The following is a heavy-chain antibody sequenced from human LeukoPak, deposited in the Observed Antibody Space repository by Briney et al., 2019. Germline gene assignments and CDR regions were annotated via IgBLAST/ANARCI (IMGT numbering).Heavy chain of an antibody. V-gene: IGHV3-23*01. D-gene: IGHD2-2*01. CDR1: GFTFSSYA. Sequence: GGSLRLSCAASGFTFSSYAMSWVRQAPGKGLGWVSAISGSGGSTYYADSVKGRFTISRDNSKNTLYLQMNSLRAEDTAVYYCAKRPQYCSSTSCQIFDYWGQGTLVTVSS. CDR3: AKRPQYCSSTSCQIFDY. J-gene: IGHJ4*02. CDR2: ISGSGGST.